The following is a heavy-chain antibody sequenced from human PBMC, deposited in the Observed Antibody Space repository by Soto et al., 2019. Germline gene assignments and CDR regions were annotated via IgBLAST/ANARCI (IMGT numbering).Heavy chain of an antibody. Sequence: GGSLRLSCAASGFTFSSYAMSWVRQAPGKGLEWVSAISGSGGSIYYADSVKGRFTISRDNSKNTLYLQMNSLRAEDTAVYYCAKHSSGWHNKYYFGYWGQGTLVTVSS. CDR3: AKHSSGWHNKYYFGY. J-gene: IGHJ4*02. D-gene: IGHD6-19*01. V-gene: IGHV3-23*01. CDR1: GFTFSSYA. CDR2: ISGSGGSI.